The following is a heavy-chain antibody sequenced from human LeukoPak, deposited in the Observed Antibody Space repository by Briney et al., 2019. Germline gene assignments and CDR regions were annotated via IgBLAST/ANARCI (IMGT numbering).Heavy chain of an antibody. D-gene: IGHD3-3*01. J-gene: IGHJ3*02. CDR2: IRSKANSYAT. CDR1: GFTFSGSA. Sequence: GGSLRLSCAASGFTFSGSAMHWVRQASGKGLEWVGRIRSKANSYATAYAASVKGRSTISRDDSKNTAYLQMNSLKTEDTAVYYCVLRDAFDIWGQGTMVTVSS. V-gene: IGHV3-73*01. CDR3: VLRDAFDI.